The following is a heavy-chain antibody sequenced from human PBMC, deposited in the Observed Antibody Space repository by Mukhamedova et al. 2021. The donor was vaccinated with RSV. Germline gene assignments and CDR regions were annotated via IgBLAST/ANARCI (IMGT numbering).Heavy chain of an antibody. J-gene: IGHJ6*01. V-gene: IGHV3-21*01. CDR2: ISSTGSYI. CDR3: ARMEDMNIPFKYYSG. CDR1: GFTFTRYS. D-gene: IGHD2/OR15-2a*01. Sequence: GFTFTRYSMNWVRQAPGKGLEWVASISSTGSYIYYTDSVMGRFTISRDNAKNSLYLQMKSLRADDTALYFCARMEDMNIPFKYYSG.